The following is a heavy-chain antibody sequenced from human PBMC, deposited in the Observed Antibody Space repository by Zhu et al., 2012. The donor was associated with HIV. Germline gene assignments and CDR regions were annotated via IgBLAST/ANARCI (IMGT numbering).Heavy chain of an antibody. CDR2: IYHSGST. D-gene: IGHD1-26*01. CDR3: ASDPGVGAFDI. Sequence: QVQLQESGPGLVKPSETLSLTCTVSGYSISSGYYWGWIRQPPGKGLEWIGSIYHSGSTYYNPSLKSRVTISVDTSKNQFSLKLSSVTAADTAVYYCASDPGVGAFDIWGQGTMVTVSS. CDR1: GYSISSGYY. J-gene: IGHJ3*02. V-gene: IGHV4-38-2*02.